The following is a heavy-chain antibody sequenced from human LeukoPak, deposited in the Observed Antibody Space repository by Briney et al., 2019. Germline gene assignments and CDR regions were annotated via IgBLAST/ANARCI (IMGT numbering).Heavy chain of an antibody. CDR3: ARWVRGPTAFDY. Sequence: SETLSLTCTVSGGSISSYYWSWIRQPPGKGLEWIEYIYYSGSTNYNPSLKSRVTISVDTSKNQFSLKLSSVTAADTAVYYCARWVRGPTAFDYWGQGTLVTVSS. CDR2: IYYSGST. CDR1: GGSISSYY. J-gene: IGHJ4*02. V-gene: IGHV4-59*08. D-gene: IGHD3-10*01.